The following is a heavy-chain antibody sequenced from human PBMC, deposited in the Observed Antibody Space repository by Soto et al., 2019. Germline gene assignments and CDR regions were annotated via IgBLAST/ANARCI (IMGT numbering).Heavy chain of an antibody. D-gene: IGHD1-26*01. V-gene: IGHV5-51*01. CDR2: IYGVDSDT. CDR3: ASLSRLGPQSAFDY. J-gene: IGHJ4*02. CDR1: TYIFANYW. Sequence: PGESLRISCSVSTYIFANYWIGWVRQMPGKGLEWMGIIYGVDSDTKYSPSFRGQVTISADKSIFTAYLQWRSLKASDTAIYYCASLSRLGPQSAFDYWGRGTLVTVS.